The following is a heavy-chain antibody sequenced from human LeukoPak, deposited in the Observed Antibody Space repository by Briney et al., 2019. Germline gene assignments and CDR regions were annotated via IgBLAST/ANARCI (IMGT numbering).Heavy chain of an antibody. CDR1: GYTFTSYY. D-gene: IGHD2-2*01. CDR3: ARDIVPAAIGIPRRFDY. Sequence: ASVKVSCKASGYTFTSYYMHWVRQAPGQGLEWMGIINPSGGSTSYAQKFQGRVTMTTDTSTSTAYMELRSLRSDDTAVYYCARDIVPAAIGIPRRFDYWGQGTLVTVSS. V-gene: IGHV1-46*01. CDR2: INPSGGST. J-gene: IGHJ4*02.